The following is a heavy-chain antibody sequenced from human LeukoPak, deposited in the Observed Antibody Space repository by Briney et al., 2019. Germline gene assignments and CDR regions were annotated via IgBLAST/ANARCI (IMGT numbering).Heavy chain of an antibody. CDR2: ITWKREVV. V-gene: IGHV3-9*01. Sequence: GGSLRLSCAASGFTFEDYAMHWVRQGPGKGLEWVSGITWKREVVGYVDSVKGRFSISRDSAKITLFLQMNSLRAEDTAVYYCAKDASRNLYCSGGSCYFDYWGQGTLVTVSS. CDR3: AKDASRNLYCSGGSCYFDY. D-gene: IGHD2-15*01. J-gene: IGHJ4*02. CDR1: GFTFEDYA.